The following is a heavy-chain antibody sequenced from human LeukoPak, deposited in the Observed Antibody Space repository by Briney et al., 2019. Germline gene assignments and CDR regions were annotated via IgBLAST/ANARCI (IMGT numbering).Heavy chain of an antibody. CDR3: ARDGYDYATRSLRFRREGMDV. D-gene: IGHD5-12*01. CDR2: IYTSGST. CDR1: GGSISSYY. V-gene: IGHV4-4*07. Sequence: SETLSLTCTVSGGSISSYYWSWIRQPAGKGLEWIGRIYTSGSTNYNPSLKSRVTMSVDTSKNQFSLKLSSVTAADTAVYYCARDGYDYATRSLRFRREGMDVWGKGTTVTVSS. J-gene: IGHJ6*03.